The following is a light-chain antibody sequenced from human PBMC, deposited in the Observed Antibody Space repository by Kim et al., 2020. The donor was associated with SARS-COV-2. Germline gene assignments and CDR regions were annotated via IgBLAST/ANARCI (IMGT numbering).Light chain of an antibody. V-gene: IGKV1-5*03. Sequence: DIQMTQSPSTLSASVGDRVTVTCRASQSIDEYLAWYQQKPGKAPKFLIYKASILASGVPSRFSGSGSGTEFTLTIRSLQPDDFATYYCQQYKSYWTFGQGTKVDIK. CDR3: QQYKSYWT. CDR2: KAS. J-gene: IGKJ1*01. CDR1: QSIDEY.